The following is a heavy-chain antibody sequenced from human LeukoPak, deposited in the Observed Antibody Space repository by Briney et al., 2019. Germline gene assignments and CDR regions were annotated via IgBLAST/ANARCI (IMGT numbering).Heavy chain of an antibody. Sequence: PSETLSLTCTVSGGSISSYYWSWIRQPPGKGLEWIGYIYYSGSTNYNPSLKSRVTISVDTSKNLFSLKLSSVTAADTAVYYCARVIWFGEVYYYYYYMDVWGKGTTVTVSS. V-gene: IGHV4-59*01. CDR1: GGSISSYY. J-gene: IGHJ6*03. CDR3: ARVIWFGEVYYYYYYMDV. CDR2: IYYSGST. D-gene: IGHD3-10*01.